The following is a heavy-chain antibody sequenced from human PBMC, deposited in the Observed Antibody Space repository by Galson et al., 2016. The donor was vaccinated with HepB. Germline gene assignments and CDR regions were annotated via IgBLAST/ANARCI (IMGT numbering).Heavy chain of an antibody. V-gene: IGHV3-23*01. J-gene: IGHJ4*02. CDR3: AKHRDGGGFRVWVWAFGEFDY. Sequence: SLRLSCAASGFTFSSYAMSWVRQAPGKGLEWVSAISGSGGSTYYADSVKGRFPISRDNSKNTLYLQMNSLRAEDTAVYYCAKHRDGGGFRVWVWAFGEFDYWGQGTLVTVSS. CDR2: ISGSGGST. CDR1: GFTFSSYA. D-gene: IGHD3-16*01.